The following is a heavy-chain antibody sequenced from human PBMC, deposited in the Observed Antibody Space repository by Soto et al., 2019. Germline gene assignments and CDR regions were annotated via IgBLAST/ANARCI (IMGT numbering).Heavy chain of an antibody. CDR2: IGSSSYI. Sequence: GGSLRLSCAASGFTFSSYSMNWVRQAPGKGLEWVSSIGSSSYIYYADSVKGRFTISRDNAKNSLYLQMNSLRAEDTAVYYCARDRNNWNYDSDWFDPWGQGTLVTVSS. CDR1: GFTFSSYS. D-gene: IGHD1-7*01. V-gene: IGHV3-21*01. J-gene: IGHJ5*02. CDR3: ARDRNNWNYDSDWFDP.